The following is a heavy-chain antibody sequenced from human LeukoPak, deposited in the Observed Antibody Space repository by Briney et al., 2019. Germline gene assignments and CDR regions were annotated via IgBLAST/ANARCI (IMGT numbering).Heavy chain of an antibody. CDR1: GYTFTGYY. D-gene: IGHD4-11*01. J-gene: IGHJ4*02. V-gene: IGHV1-46*01. CDR3: ARAYSNFMPFDY. Sequence: ASVKVSCKAFGYTFTGYYIHWVRQAPGQGLEWMGIINPSGGSTSYAQRFQGRVTMTRDTSTSTVYMELSSLRSEDTAVYYCARAYSNFMPFDYWGQGTLVTVSS. CDR2: INPSGGST.